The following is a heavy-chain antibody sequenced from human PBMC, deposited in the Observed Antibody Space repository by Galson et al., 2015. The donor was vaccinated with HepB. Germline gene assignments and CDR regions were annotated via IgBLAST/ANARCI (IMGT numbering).Heavy chain of an antibody. CDR1: GFTFNSYA. D-gene: IGHD3-22*01. CDR3: AKDSEYSDSSGYCSASDY. CDR2: ISGSGGST. Sequence: SLRLSCAASGFTFNSYAMSWVRQAPGKGLEWVSTISGSGGSTYYADSVKGRFTISRDNSKSTLYLQMISLRAEDTAVYYCAKDSEYSDSSGYCSASDYWGQGTLVTVSS. J-gene: IGHJ4*02. V-gene: IGHV3-23*01.